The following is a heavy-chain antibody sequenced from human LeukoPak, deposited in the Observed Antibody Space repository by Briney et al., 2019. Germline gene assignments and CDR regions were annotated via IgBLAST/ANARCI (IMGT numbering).Heavy chain of an antibody. CDR2: IYYSGST. V-gene: IGHV4-59*08. CDR3: ARVGDSSSWNFDY. J-gene: IGHJ4*02. D-gene: IGHD6-13*01. CDR1: GGSISSYY. Sequence: SETLSLTCTVSGGSISSYYWSWIRQPPGKGLEWIGYIYYSGSTNYNPSLKSRVTMSVDTSKNQFSLKLSSVTAADTAVYYCARVGDSSSWNFDYWGQGTLVTVSS.